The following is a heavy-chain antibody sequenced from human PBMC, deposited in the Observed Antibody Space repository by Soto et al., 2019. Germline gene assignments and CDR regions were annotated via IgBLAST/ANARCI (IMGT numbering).Heavy chain of an antibody. V-gene: IGHV1-2*02. CDR3: ARDLSYFDY. Sequence: ASVKVSCKASGYTFTGYYMHWVRQAPGQGLEWMGRINPNLGIANYAQKFQGRVTITTDTSTSTAYMELRSLRSDDTAVYYCARDLSYFDYWGQGTLVTVSS. CDR2: INPNLGIA. J-gene: IGHJ4*02. CDR1: GYTFTGYY.